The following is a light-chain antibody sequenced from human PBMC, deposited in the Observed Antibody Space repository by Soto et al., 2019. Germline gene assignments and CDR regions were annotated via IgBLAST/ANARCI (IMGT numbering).Light chain of an antibody. CDR2: DVS. CDR1: SSDVGGYNY. CDR3: SSYTSSSTLKV. J-gene: IGLJ2*01. Sequence: QSALTQPASVSGSPGQSITISCTGTSSDVGGYNYVSWYQQHPGKAPKLMIYDVSIRPSGVSNRFSGSKSGNTASLTISGLQAEDEADYYGSSYTSSSTLKVFGGGTKVTVL. V-gene: IGLV2-14*03.